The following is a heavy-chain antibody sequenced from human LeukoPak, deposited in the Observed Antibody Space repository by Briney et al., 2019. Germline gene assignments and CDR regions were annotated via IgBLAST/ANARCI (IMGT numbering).Heavy chain of an antibody. V-gene: IGHV3-53*01. CDR2: IYSGGST. CDR3: ARDLRFPVDY. J-gene: IGHJ4*02. CDR1: GFTVSSNY. Sequence: GGSLRLSCVASGFTVSSNYMSWVRQAPGKGLEWVSVIYSGGSTYYADSVKGRFTISRDNSKNTLYLQMNSLRAEDTAVYYCARDLRFPVDYWGQGTLVTVSS. D-gene: IGHD3-3*01.